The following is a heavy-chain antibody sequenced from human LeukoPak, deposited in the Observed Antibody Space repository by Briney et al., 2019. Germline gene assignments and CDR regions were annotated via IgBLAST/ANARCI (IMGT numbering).Heavy chain of an antibody. D-gene: IGHD6-6*01. CDR2: ISSSGSTI. J-gene: IGHJ4*02. Sequence: PGGSLRLSCAASGVTFSSYEMNWVRQAPGKGLEWVSYISSSGSTIYYADSVKGRFTISRDNAKNSLYLQMNSLRAEDTAVYYCARDPRSSGYFDYWGQGTLVTVSS. V-gene: IGHV3-48*03. CDR1: GVTFSSYE. CDR3: ARDPRSSGYFDY.